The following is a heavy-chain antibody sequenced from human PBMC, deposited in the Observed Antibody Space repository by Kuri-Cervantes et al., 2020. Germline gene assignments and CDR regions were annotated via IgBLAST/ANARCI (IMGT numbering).Heavy chain of an antibody. D-gene: IGHD2-2*01. V-gene: IGHV1-24*01. CDR3: ARGADIVVVPATPDYYYYGLDV. CDR2: FDPEAGET. J-gene: IGHJ6*02. Sequence: ASVNVSCKVSGYTLTELSMHWVRQAPGKGPEWMGGFDPEAGETIYAQKFQGRVTMTEDTSTDTAYMELSSLRSEDTAVYYCARGADIVVVPATPDYYYYGLDVWGQGTTVTVSS. CDR1: GYTLTELS.